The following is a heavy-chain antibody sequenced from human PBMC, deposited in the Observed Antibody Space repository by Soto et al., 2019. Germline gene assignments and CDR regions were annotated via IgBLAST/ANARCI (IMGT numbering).Heavy chain of an antibody. CDR3: ARDLLLWFGETRYYYYGMDV. CDR1: GGSFSGYY. D-gene: IGHD3-10*01. J-gene: IGHJ6*02. V-gene: IGHV4-34*01. Sequence: QVQLQQWGAGLLKPSETLSLTCAVYGGSFSGYYWSWIRQPPGKGLEWMGEINHSGSTNYNPSLKSRFTISVDTSKNQFSLKLSSVTAADTAVYYCARDLLLWFGETRYYYYGMDVWGQGTTVTVSS. CDR2: INHSGST.